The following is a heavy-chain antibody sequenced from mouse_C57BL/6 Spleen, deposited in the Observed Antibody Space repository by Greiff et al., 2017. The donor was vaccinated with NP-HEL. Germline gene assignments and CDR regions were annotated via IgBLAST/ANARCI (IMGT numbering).Heavy chain of an antibody. D-gene: IGHD4-1*01. CDR2: IDPNSGGT. J-gene: IGHJ2*01. CDR1: GYTFTSYW. CDR3: AREELGPDY. Sequence: VQLQQPGAELVQPGASVKLSCTASGYTFTSYWMHWVQQRPGRGLEWIGRIDPNSGGTTYNEKFKSKATLTVDKLSRTAYRQRSSVTSEDSAVYYCAREELGPDYWGQGTTLTVSS. V-gene: IGHV1-72*01.